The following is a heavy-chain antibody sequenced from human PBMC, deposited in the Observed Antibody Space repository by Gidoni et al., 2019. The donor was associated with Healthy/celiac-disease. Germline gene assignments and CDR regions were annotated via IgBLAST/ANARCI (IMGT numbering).Heavy chain of an antibody. CDR1: GGSFSGYY. CDR2: INHSGST. D-gene: IGHD5-12*01. V-gene: IGHV4-34*01. CDR3: ARGGRWLQFRALDY. J-gene: IGHJ4*02. Sequence: QVQLQQWGAGLLKPSETLSLTCAVYGGSFSGYYWSWIRQPPGKGLEWIGEINHSGSTNYNPSLKSRVTISVDTSKNQFSLKLSSVTAADTAVYYCARGGRWLQFRALDYWGQGTLVTVSS.